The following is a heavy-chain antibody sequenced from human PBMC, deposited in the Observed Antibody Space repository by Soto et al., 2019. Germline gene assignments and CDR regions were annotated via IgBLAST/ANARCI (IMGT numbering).Heavy chain of an antibody. CDR2: LSGNGDST. CDR1: GFTFINYA. V-gene: IGHV3-23*01. D-gene: IGHD2-21*01. J-gene: IGHJ4*02. CDR3: AKARGMVITPFDC. Sequence: GGSLRLSCAASGFTFINYAMSWVRQAPGEGLEWVSVLSGNGDSTYYADSVKGRFTISRDNSKNTLYLEMNSLRAEDTAVYYCAKARGMVITPFDCWGQGALVTVSS.